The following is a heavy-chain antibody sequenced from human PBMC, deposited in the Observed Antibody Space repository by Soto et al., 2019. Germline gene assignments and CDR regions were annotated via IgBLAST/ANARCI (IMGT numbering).Heavy chain of an antibody. CDR2: IWVDGSNK. V-gene: IGHV3-33*01. D-gene: IGHD5-18*01. J-gene: IGHJ4*02. CDR3: ARGLWSFDY. Sequence: ESGGGVVQPGRSLRLSCAASGFTFSSYGMHWVRQAPGKGLEWVAVIWVDGSNKYYADSVKGRFTNSRDNSKNTLYLQMNSLRAEDTAVYYCARGLWSFDYWGQGTLVTVSS. CDR1: GFTFSSYG.